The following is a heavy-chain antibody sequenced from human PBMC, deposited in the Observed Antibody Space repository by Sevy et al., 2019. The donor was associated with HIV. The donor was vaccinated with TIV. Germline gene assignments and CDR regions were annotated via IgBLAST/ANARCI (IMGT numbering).Heavy chain of an antibody. J-gene: IGHJ6*03. CDR1: GGSISSYY. D-gene: IGHD3-10*01. CDR2: IYYSGST. Sequence: SETLSLTCTVSGGSISSYYWSWIRQPPGKGLERIGYIYYSGSTNYNPSLKSRVTISVDTSKNQFSLKLSSVTAADTAVYYCARVRGRSRGYYYGSGSYADYYYYMDVWGKGTTVTVSS. V-gene: IGHV4-59*01. CDR3: ARVRGRSRGYYYGSGSYADYYYYMDV.